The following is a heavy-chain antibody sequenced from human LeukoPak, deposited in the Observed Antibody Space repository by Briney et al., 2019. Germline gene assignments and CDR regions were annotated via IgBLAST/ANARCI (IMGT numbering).Heavy chain of an antibody. CDR2: IIPIFGTA. J-gene: IGHJ6*04. Sequence: SVKVSCKASGGTFISYAISWVRQAPGQGLEWMGGIIPIFGTANYAQKFQGRVTITADESTSTAYMELSSLRSEDTAVYYCARSSLCTGYPQASPNYYYYYGMDVWGKGTTVTVSS. CDR3: ARSSLCTGYPQASPNYYYYYGMDV. V-gene: IGHV1-69*13. D-gene: IGHD2-8*02. CDR1: GGTFISYA.